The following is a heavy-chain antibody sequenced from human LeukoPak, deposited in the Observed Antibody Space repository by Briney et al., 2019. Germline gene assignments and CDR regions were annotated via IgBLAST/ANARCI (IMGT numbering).Heavy chain of an antibody. V-gene: IGHV4-59*07. CDR3: VRVGPPKIDWYEEDWYFDL. D-gene: IGHD3-9*01. CDR2: LYYSGSP. Sequence: SDTLSLPCGVSGPSLRRFYWSWLRQTTGKGLEWIGHLYYSGSPNYNPSLKSRFTISIDRSKNQFSLKMTSVPPGHTVFYYFVRVGPPKIDWYEEDWYFDLWGRGTLLTVSS. CDR1: GPSLRRFY. J-gene: IGHJ2*01.